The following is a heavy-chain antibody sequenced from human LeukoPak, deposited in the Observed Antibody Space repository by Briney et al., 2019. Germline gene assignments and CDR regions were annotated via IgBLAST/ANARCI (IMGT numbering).Heavy chain of an antibody. D-gene: IGHD3-9*01. CDR2: IYYSGST. CDR1: AGSISSGGYY. V-gene: IGHV4-31*03. CDR3: ARGDWPPGNFDY. Sequence: SETLSLTCTVSAGSISSGGYYWSWIRQHPGKGLEWIGYIYYSGSTYYNPSLKSRVTISVDTSKNQFSLKLSSVTAADTAVYYCARGDWPPGNFDYWGQGTLVTVSS. J-gene: IGHJ4*02.